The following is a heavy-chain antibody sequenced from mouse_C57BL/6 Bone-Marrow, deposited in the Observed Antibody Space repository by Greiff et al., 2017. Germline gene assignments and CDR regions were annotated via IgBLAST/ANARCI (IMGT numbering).Heavy chain of an antibody. D-gene: IGHD2-12*01. V-gene: IGHV1-82*01. J-gene: IGHJ2*01. Sequence: VQLQQSGPELVKPGASVKISCKASGYAFTSSWMNWVKQSPGKGLEWIGGIYPGDGDTTYNGKFKGKATLTADKSSSTAYMQLSSLTSEDSAVYYCARSYDTPFDYWGQGTTLTVSS. CDR2: IYPGDGDT. CDR3: ARSYDTPFDY. CDR1: GYAFTSSW.